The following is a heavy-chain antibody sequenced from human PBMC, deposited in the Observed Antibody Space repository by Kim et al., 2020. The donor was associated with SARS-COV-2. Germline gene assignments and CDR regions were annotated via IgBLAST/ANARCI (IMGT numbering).Heavy chain of an antibody. CDR2: MNPNSGNT. V-gene: IGHV1-8*01. D-gene: IGHD2-21*02. Sequence: ASVKVSCKASGYTFTSYDINWVRQATGQGLEWMGWMNPNSGNTGYAQKFQGRVTMTRNTSISTAYMELSSLRSEDTAVYYCAREVVVTAIRSSIYYYYYMDVWGKGTTVTVSS. J-gene: IGHJ6*03. CDR3: AREVVVTAIRSSIYYYYYMDV. CDR1: GYTFTSYD.